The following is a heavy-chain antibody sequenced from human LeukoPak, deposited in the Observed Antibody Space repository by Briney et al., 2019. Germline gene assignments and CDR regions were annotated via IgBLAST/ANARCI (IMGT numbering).Heavy chain of an antibody. D-gene: IGHD2-8*02. CDR3: ARRVGSTGLDY. CDR2: ITSSGSTI. CDR1: GFTFSSYE. Sequence: PGGSLRLSCAASGFTFSSYEMNWVRQAPGKGLEWVSYITSSGSTIYYADSVKGRFTISRDNAKTSLYLQMNSLRAEDTAVYYCARRVGSTGLDYWGQGTLVTVPS. V-gene: IGHV3-48*03. J-gene: IGHJ4*02.